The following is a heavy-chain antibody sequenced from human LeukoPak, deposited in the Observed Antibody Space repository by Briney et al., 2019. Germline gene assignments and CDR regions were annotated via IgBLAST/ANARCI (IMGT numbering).Heavy chain of an antibody. CDR3: ARVPVVRGVTKPFYYGMDV. D-gene: IGHD3-10*01. Sequence: SETLSLTCTVSGGSISSYYWSWIRQPPGKGLERIGYIYYSGSTNYNPSLKSRVTISVDTSKNQFSLKLSSVTAADTAVYYCARVPVVRGVTKPFYYGMDVWGQGTTVTVSS. CDR2: IYYSGST. V-gene: IGHV4-59*01. CDR1: GGSISSYY. J-gene: IGHJ6*02.